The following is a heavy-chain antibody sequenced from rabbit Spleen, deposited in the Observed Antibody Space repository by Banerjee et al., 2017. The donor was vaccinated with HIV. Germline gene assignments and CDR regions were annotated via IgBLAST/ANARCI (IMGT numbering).Heavy chain of an antibody. CDR2: IDAGSGRT. V-gene: IGHV1S40*01. D-gene: IGHD4-1*01. CDR1: GFDFSRGYD. Sequence: QQLVESGGGLVKPGASLTVTCTASGFDFSRGYDMCWVRQAPGKGLEWIGCIDAGSGRTWYARWAKGRFTISKTSSTTVTLKMTSLTVADTATYFCTSTIGTADQLDLWGPGTLVTVS. CDR3: TSTIGTADQLDL. J-gene: IGHJ6*01.